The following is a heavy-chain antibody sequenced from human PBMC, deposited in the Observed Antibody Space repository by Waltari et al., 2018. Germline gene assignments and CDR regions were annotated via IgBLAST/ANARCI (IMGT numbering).Heavy chain of an antibody. CDR3: ARVRGSSSAAYFDY. Sequence: QVQLQESDPGLVKPSETLSLTCTVSGGSISSYYWSWIRQPPGKGLEWIGYIYYSGSTNYNPSLKSRVTISVDTSKNQFSLKLSSVTAADTAVYYCARVRGSSSAAYFDYWGQGTLVTVSS. J-gene: IGHJ4*02. D-gene: IGHD6-6*01. CDR1: GGSISSYY. V-gene: IGHV4-59*01. CDR2: IYYSGST.